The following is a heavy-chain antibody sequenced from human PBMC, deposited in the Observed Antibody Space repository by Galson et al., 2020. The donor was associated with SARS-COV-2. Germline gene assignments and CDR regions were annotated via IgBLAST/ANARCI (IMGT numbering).Heavy chain of an antibody. V-gene: IGHV3-30*04. CDR1: GFPFSSYA. D-gene: IGHD1-1*01. Sequence: GGSLRLSCAASGFPFSSYAMHWVRQAPGKGLEWVAVISYDGSNKYYADSVKGRFTISRDNSKNTLYLQMNSLRAEDTAVYYCARDRYGSYYYGMDVWGQGTTVTVSS. CDR3: ARDRYGSYYYGMDV. J-gene: IGHJ6*02. CDR2: ISYDGSNK.